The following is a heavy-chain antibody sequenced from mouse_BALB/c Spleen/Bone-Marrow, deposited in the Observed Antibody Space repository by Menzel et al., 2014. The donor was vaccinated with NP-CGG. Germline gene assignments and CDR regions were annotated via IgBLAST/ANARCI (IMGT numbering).Heavy chain of an antibody. CDR2: IYPGDGDT. CDR3: ARSGKGAMDY. Sequence: VQVVESGAELVRPGSSVKISCKASGYVFSTYWMNWVKQRPGQGLERIGQIYPGDGDTNYNGKFKDKVILTADKSSSTAYMQLSSLTSEDSAVYFCARSGKGAMDYWGQGTSVTVSS. D-gene: IGHD2-1*01. J-gene: IGHJ4*01. CDR1: GYVFSTYW. V-gene: IGHV1-80*01.